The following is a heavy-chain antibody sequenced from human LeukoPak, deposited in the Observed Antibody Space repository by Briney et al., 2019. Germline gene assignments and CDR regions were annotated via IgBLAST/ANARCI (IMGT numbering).Heavy chain of an antibody. J-gene: IGHJ4*02. V-gene: IGHV3-74*01. CDR1: GFTFSGYW. Sequence: SGGSPRLSCAASGFTFSGYWMHWVRQAPGKGLVWVSRINTDWSSKRYADSVKGRLTISRDNAKNTLYLQMRSLSPEDTAVYSCASDTTYYSDRRGYYYYPFYSWGQGPLVTVSS. CDR3: ASDTTYYSDRRGYYYYPFYS. CDR2: INTDWSSK. D-gene: IGHD3-22*01.